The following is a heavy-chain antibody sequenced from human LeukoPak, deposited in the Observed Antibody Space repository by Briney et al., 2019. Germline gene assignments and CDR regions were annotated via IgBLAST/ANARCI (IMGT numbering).Heavy chain of an antibody. V-gene: IGHV4-61*02. Sequence: SETLSLTCTVSGGSISSGSYYWSWIRQPVGEGLEWIGRIYTSGSTNYNPSLKSRVTISVDTSKNQFSLKLSSVTATDTAVYYCARVASVPAATFDYWGQGTLVTVSS. CDR2: IYTSGST. D-gene: IGHD2-2*01. J-gene: IGHJ4*02. CDR1: GGSISSGSYY. CDR3: ARVASVPAATFDY.